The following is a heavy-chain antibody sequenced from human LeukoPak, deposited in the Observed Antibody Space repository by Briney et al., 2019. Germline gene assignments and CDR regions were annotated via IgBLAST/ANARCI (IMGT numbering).Heavy chain of an antibody. D-gene: IGHD4-23*01. V-gene: IGHV5-51*01. Sequence: GESLKISCKGSGYNFTNYWIAWVRQMPGKGLEWMGINNPSDSDTRYTPSFQGQVTISADKSISTAYLQWSSVKASDTAMYYCARCANSFGACWGQGSLVTVSS. J-gene: IGHJ4*02. CDR1: GYNFTNYW. CDR2: NNPSDSDT. CDR3: ARCANSFGAC.